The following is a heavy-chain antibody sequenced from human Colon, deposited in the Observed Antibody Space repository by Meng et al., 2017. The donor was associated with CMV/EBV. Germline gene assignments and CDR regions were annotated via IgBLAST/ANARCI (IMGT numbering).Heavy chain of an antibody. Sequence: GESLKISCAASGFTLSSYWMTWVRQAPGKGLEWVANINQDGSERNYVDSVKGRFSISRDNAKNSLNLQMNSLRVEDTAVYYCATVNGHAFDIWGQGTMVTVSS. CDR3: ATVNGHAFDI. CDR2: INQDGSER. CDR1: GFTLSSYW. J-gene: IGHJ3*02. V-gene: IGHV3-7*01. D-gene: IGHD2-8*01.